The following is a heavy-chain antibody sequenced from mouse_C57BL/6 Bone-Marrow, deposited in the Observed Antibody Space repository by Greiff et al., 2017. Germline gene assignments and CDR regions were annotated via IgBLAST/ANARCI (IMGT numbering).Heavy chain of an antibody. J-gene: IGHJ3*01. D-gene: IGHD3-2*02. CDR3: ARGDSSGSWFAY. Sequence: VQLQQSGPGLVQPSQSLSITCTVSGFSLTSYGVHWVRQSPGKGLEWLGVLWSGGSTDYNAAFISRLSISKDNSKSQVFFKMNSLQADDTAIYYWARGDSSGSWFAYWGQGTLVTVSA. CDR1: GFSLTSYG. V-gene: IGHV2-2*01. CDR2: LWSGGST.